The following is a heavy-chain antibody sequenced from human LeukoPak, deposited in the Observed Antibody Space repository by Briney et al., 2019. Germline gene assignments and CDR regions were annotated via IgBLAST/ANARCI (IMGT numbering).Heavy chain of an antibody. CDR2: IYYSGST. D-gene: IGHD5-18*01. J-gene: IGHJ4*02. Sequence: SETLSLTCAVSGGSISSGGYSWSWVRQPPGKGLEWIGYIYYSGSTYYSPSLKSRVTISVDTSKNQFSLKLSSVTAADTAVYYCARTGIQLSRYYFDYWGQGTLVTVSS. CDR1: GGSISSGGYS. V-gene: IGHV4-30-2*03. CDR3: ARTGIQLSRYYFDY.